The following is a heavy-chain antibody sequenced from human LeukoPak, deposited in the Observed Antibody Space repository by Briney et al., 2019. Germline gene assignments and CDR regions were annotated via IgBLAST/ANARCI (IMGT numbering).Heavy chain of an antibody. V-gene: IGHV1-3*01. J-gene: IGHJ4*02. CDR1: GYTFTSYA. D-gene: IGHD3-3*01. Sequence: WASVKVSCKASGYTFTSYAMHWVRQAPGQRLEWMGWINAGNGNTKYLQKFQGRVTITRDTSASTAYMELSSLRSEDTAVYYCARAGGSGGGWLPFDYWGQGTLVTVSS. CDR2: INAGNGNT. CDR3: ARAGGSGGGWLPFDY.